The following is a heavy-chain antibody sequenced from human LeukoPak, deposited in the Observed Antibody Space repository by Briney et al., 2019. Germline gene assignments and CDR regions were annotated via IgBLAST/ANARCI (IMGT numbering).Heavy chain of an antibody. D-gene: IGHD2-2*01. V-gene: IGHV3-21*04. CDR3: AKDMGAVPAAIAFDY. CDR1: GFTFSSYE. J-gene: IGHJ4*02. CDR2: ISSSSSYI. Sequence: GGSLRLSCAASGFTFSSYEMNWVRQAPGKGLEWVSSISSSSSYIYYADSVKGRFTISRDNAKNSLYLQMNSLRAEDTAFYYCAKDMGAVPAAIAFDYWGQGTLVTVSS.